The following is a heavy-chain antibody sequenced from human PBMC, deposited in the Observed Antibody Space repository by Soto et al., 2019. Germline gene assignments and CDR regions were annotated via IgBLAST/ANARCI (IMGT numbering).Heavy chain of an antibody. CDR2: ISDSGNST. CDR1: GFTFSSYA. V-gene: IGHV3-23*01. J-gene: IGHJ4*02. D-gene: IGHD4-17*01. Sequence: GGSLRLSCAASGFTFSSYAMGWVRQAPGKGLEWVSTISDSGNSTYSADSVKGRFTISRDNSKNTLYLQMNSLRAEDTAVYYCARDRYGAPLWGQDDFDYWGQGSLVTVSS. CDR3: ARDRYGAPLWGQDDFDY.